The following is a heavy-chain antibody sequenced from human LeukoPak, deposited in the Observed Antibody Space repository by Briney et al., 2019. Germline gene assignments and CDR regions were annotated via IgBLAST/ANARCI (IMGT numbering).Heavy chain of an antibody. Sequence: GGSLRLSCAASGFTFSTYSMNWVRQALGKGLEWVSYISVGSKTIYYADSVKGRFTISRDDAKNSLYLQMNSLRDKDTAMYYCARDTDYWGQGTLVTVSS. CDR2: ISVGSKTI. J-gene: IGHJ4*02. CDR1: GFTFSTYS. V-gene: IGHV3-48*02. CDR3: ARDTDY.